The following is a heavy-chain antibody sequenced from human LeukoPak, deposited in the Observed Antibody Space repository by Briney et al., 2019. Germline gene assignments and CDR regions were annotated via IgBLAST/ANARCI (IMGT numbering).Heavy chain of an antibody. V-gene: IGHV4-4*09. D-gene: IGHD3-3*01. CDR2: IYTSGTT. Sequence: IGYIYTSGTTDYNPSLKSRVTMSVDTSKNQLSMELRFLTAADTAVYYCATSYDAKTAPYDLWGQGTXVTVSS. J-gene: IGHJ5*02. CDR3: ATSYDAKTAPYDL.